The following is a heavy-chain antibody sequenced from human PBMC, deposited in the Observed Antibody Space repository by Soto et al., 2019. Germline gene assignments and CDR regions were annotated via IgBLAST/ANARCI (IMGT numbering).Heavy chain of an antibody. Sequence: EVKVLESGGDLVQSGGSLRLSCVASGFTFSEYAMTWVRQAPGKGLDWVSSVSANGDITYYADSVKGRFTISRDNSNNTLLLQMNSLRAEDTALYYCARGDRGGSGSPASYYFSGVAVWGQGTTVIVSS. V-gene: IGHV3-23*01. J-gene: IGHJ6*02. CDR1: GFTFSEYA. CDR3: ARGDRGGSGSPASYYFSGVAV. D-gene: IGHD3-10*01. CDR2: VSANGDIT.